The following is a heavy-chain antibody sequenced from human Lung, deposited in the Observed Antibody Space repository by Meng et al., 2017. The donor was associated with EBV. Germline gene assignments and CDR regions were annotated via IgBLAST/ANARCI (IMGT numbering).Heavy chain of an antibody. V-gene: IGHV4-4*02. J-gene: IGHJ4*02. D-gene: IGHD6-19*01. CDR3: ASFPPPGKQWLVTDY. CDR2: IYHSGST. Sequence: QVQRQEPGPGLVKPSGTLSLTCPVPGGSISSSNWWSWVRQPPGKGLEWIGEIYHSGSTNYNPSLKSRVTIPVDKSKNQFSLKLSSVTAADTAVYYCASFPPPGKQWLVTDYWGQGTLVTVSS. CDR1: GGSISSSNW.